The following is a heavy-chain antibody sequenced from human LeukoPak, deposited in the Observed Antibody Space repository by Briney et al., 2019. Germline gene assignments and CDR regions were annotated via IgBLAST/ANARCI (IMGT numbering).Heavy chain of an antibody. CDR3: AKDIGSDDSSGYYYSLFDY. V-gene: IGHV3-23*01. J-gene: IGHJ4*02. Sequence: GGSLRLYCAASGFTFSSYAMSWVRQAPGKGLEWVSAISGSGGSTYYADSVKGRFTISKYNSKNTLYLQMNSLRAEDTAVYYCAKDIGSDDSSGYYYSLFDYWGQGTLVTVSS. CDR2: ISGSGGST. CDR1: GFTFSSYA. D-gene: IGHD3-22*01.